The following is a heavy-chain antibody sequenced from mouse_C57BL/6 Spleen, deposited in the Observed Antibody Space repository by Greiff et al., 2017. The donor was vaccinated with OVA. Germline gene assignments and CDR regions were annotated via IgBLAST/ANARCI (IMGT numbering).Heavy chain of an antibody. Sequence: EVHLVESGPELVKPGDSVKISCKASGYSFTGYFMNWVMQSHGKSLEWIGRINPYNGDTFYNQKFKGKATLTVDKSSSTAHMELRSLTSEDSAVYYCAREGNYGNYDWFAYWGQGTLVTVSA. CDR3: AREGNYGNYDWFAY. D-gene: IGHD2-1*01. V-gene: IGHV1-20*01. CDR2: INPYNGDT. CDR1: GYSFTGYF. J-gene: IGHJ3*01.